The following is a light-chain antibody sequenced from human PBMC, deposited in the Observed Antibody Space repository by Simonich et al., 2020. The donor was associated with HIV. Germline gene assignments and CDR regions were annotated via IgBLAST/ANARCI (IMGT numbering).Light chain of an antibody. CDR1: QDITNS. Sequence: DIQMTQSPSSLSASVGDRVTITCQASQDITNSLNWYQQKSVKAPKVLIYDASNLETGVPLRFSGSRSGTEFTLTISSLQPDDFATYYCQQYNNYPKTFGQGTKVEIK. CDR2: DAS. CDR3: QQYNNYPKT. J-gene: IGKJ1*01. V-gene: IGKV1-33*01.